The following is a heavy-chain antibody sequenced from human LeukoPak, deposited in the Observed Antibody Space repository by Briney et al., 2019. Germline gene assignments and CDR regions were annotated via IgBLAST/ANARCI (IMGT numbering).Heavy chain of an antibody. D-gene: IGHD3-3*01. CDR2: IWYDGSIK. CDR1: GFTFSSYG. V-gene: IGHV3-33*01. Sequence: GRSLRLSCAASGFTFSSYGMHWVRQAPGKGLEWVAVIWYDGSIKFYVDSVKGRFTISRDNSKNTLYLQMNSLRAEDTAVYYCTTEPPPPARFLEWLPLDYWGQGTLVTVSS. J-gene: IGHJ4*02. CDR3: TTEPPPPARFLEWLPLDY.